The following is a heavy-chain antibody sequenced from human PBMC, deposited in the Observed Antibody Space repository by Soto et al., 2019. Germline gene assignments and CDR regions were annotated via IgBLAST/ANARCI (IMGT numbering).Heavy chain of an antibody. D-gene: IGHD6-6*01. CDR3: ARRARPDFYYMDV. V-gene: IGHV3-64*01. Sequence: GGSLRLSCAASGFALSGYAMDWVRQAPGKGLEYVSGISSNGVGTYYANSVQGRFTISRDNSKNTVYLQMGSLRPEDMAVYYCARRARPDFYYMDVWGKGTTVTVSS. CDR2: ISSNGVGT. CDR1: GFALSGYA. J-gene: IGHJ6*03.